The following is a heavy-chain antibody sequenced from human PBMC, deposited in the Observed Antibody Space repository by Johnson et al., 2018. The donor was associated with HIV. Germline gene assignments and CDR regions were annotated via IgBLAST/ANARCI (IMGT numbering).Heavy chain of an antibody. CDR3: ARERGLGHAFDI. CDR2: IRYDGSEN. Sequence: QVQLVESGGGVVQPGGSLRLSCAASGFTFTSYGMHWVRQAPGKGLEWVAFIRYDGSENYYVDSVKGRFSISRDNVKNSLYLQMNSLRVEDTAVYYCARERGLGHAFDIWGQGTMVTVSS. J-gene: IGHJ3*02. CDR1: GFTFTSYG. D-gene: IGHD7-27*01. V-gene: IGHV3-30*02.